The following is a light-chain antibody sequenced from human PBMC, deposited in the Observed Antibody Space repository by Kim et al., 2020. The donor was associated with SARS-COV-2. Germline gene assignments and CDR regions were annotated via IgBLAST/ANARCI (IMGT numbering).Light chain of an antibody. J-gene: IGLJ2*01. V-gene: IGLV2-14*03. CDR3: SSYTSSSVV. CDR2: DVS. CDR1: SSDVGGYNY. Sequence: QSVLTQPASVSGSPGQSITISCTGTSSDVGGYNYVSWYQQHPGKAPKLMIYDVSNRPSGVSNRFSGSKSGNTASLTISGLQAEDEADYYCSSYTSSSVVFGGGTQLPS.